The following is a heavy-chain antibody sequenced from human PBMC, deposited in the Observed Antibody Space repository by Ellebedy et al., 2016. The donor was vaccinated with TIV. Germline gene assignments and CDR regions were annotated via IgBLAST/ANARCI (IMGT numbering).Heavy chain of an antibody. CDR3: TRETSGFDL. CDR1: GFTFSSHD. V-gene: IGHV3-13*01. J-gene: IGHJ2*01. D-gene: IGHD6-19*01. Sequence: GESLKISCAASGFTFSSHDMHWVRQATGKGLEWVSAIGNAGDTYYPDSVRGRFTISRENAKNSLYLQMNSLRAEDTAVYYCTRETSGFDLWGRGTLVTVSS. CDR2: IGNAGDT.